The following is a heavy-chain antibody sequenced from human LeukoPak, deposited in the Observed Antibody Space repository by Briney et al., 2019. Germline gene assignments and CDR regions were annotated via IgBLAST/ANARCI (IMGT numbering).Heavy chain of an antibody. V-gene: IGHV3-23*01. Sequence: GGSLRLSCAASGFTFSSYAMSWIRQAPGKGLEWVSAISGSGGSTYYADSVKGRFTISRDNSKNTLYLQMNSLRAEDTAVYYCAIDYGAHRYYYGMDVWGQGTTVTVSS. J-gene: IGHJ6*02. CDR3: AIDYGAHRYYYGMDV. CDR2: ISGSGGST. D-gene: IGHD4-17*01. CDR1: GFTFSSYA.